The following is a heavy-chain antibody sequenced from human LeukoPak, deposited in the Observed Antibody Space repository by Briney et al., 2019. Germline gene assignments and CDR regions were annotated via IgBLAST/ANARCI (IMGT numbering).Heavy chain of an antibody. CDR1: GDSISSYY. V-gene: IGHV4-59*01. CDR3: AYGDYEYYGMDV. D-gene: IGHD4-17*01. J-gene: IGHJ6*02. CDR2: IYYSGST. Sequence: PSETLSLTCTVSGDSISSYYWSWIRQPPGKGLEWIGYIYYSGSTNYNPSLKSRVTISVDTSKNQFSLKLNSVTAADTAVYYCAYGDYEYYGMDVWGQGTTVTVSS.